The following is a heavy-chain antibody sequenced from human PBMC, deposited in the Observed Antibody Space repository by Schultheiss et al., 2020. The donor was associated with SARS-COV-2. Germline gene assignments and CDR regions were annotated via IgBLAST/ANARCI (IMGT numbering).Heavy chain of an antibody. CDR1: GFTFSSYA. CDR3: ARGDIVVVPADHMTFDY. Sequence: GGSLRLSCAASGFTFSSYAMSWVRQAPGKGLEWVSGISAGGYDTYYADSVKGHFAISRDNSKNTLYLQMNSLRAEDTAVYYCARGDIVVVPADHMTFDYWGQGTLVTVSS. V-gene: IGHV3-23*01. CDR2: ISAGGYDT. D-gene: IGHD2-2*01. J-gene: IGHJ4*02.